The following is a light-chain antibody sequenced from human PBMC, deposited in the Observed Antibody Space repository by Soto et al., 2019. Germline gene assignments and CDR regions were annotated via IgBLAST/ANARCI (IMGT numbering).Light chain of an antibody. CDR1: RIGTES. J-gene: IGLJ2*01. V-gene: IGLV3-21*02. CDR2: DDS. Sequence: SYELTQPPSVSVAQGQTARITCGGNRIGTESVHWYQQKPGQAPVLVVYDDSDRPSGIPERFSGSNSGNTATLTLSRVEAGDEADYYCQVWDTTINHVLFGGGTKLTVL. CDR3: QVWDTTINHVL.